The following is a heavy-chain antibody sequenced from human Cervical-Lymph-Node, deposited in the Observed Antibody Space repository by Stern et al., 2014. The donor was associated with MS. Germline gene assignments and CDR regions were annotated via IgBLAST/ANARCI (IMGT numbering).Heavy chain of an antibody. V-gene: IGHV3-33*01. CDR1: GLTFSNYG. CDR2: IWRDGSEK. D-gene: IGHD1-14*01. CDR3: AITPVDY. J-gene: IGHJ4*02. Sequence: LVESGGDVVQPGKSLRLSCAASGLTFSNYGMHWVRQAPGKGLELVAVIWRDGSEKYYADSVKGRFTVSRDNSKNTVYLEMNSLRAEDTALYYCAITPVDYWGQGTLVIVSS.